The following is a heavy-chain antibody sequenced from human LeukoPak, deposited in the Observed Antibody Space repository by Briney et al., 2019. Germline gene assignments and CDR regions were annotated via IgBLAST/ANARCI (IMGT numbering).Heavy chain of an antibody. J-gene: IGHJ4*02. V-gene: IGHV4-61*02. CDR3: ARGDGSRSFDY. CDR2: IYSSGST. Sequence: PSETLSLTCTVSGGSISSGNYYWSWIRQPAGKGLEWIGRIYSSGSTNYNPSLKSRVTISVDTSKNQFSLKLSSVTAADTAVYYCARGDGSRSFDYWGQGTLVTVSS. CDR1: GGSISSGNYY. D-gene: IGHD1-26*01.